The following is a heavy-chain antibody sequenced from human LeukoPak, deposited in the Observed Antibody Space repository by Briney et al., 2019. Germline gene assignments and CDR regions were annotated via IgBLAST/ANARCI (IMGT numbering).Heavy chain of an antibody. D-gene: IGHD4-17*01. CDR1: GFTFSDYY. J-gene: IGHJ5*02. Sequence: GGSLRLYCAASGFTFSDYYMSWIRQAPGKGLEGVSYISSSGSTIYYADSVKGRFTISRDNAKNSLYLQMNSLRAEDTAVYYCARVRAGEDWFDPWGQGTLVTVSS. CDR2: ISSSGSTI. V-gene: IGHV3-11*01. CDR3: ARVRAGEDWFDP.